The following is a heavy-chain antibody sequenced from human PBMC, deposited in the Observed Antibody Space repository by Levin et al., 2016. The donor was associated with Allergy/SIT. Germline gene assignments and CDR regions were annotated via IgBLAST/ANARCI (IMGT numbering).Heavy chain of an antibody. Sequence: WVRQAPGQGLEWMGGIIPIFGTANYAQKFQGRVTITADKSTSTAYMELSSLRSEDTAVYYCARCIAARPAYYYGMDVWGQGTTVTVSS. CDR2: IIPIFGTA. D-gene: IGHD6-6*01. V-gene: IGHV1-69*06. J-gene: IGHJ6*02. CDR3: ARCIAARPAYYYGMDV.